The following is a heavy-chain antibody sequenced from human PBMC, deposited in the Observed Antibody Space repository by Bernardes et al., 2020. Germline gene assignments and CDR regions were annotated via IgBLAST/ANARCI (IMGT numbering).Heavy chain of an antibody. CDR1: GFTFRSFW. J-gene: IGHJ4*02. D-gene: IGHD6-13*01. CDR3: ARDGVAAGVYFDY. Sequence: GGSLCRSCAASGFTFRSFWMNWVRQAPGKGLEWVANINQDGSEKYYVDSVKGQFTISRDNAKNSLYLQMNSLRAEDTAVYYCARDGVAAGVYFDYWGQGTRVTVSS. CDR2: INQDGSEK. V-gene: IGHV3-7*03.